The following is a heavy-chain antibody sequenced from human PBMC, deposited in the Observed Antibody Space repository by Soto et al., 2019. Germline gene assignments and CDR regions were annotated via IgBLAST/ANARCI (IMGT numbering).Heavy chain of an antibody. J-gene: IGHJ4*02. CDR3: ASERSAQDFDF. CDR1: GGTFSSHG. D-gene: IGHD1-26*01. V-gene: IGHV1-69*06. CDR2: IIPTFGTP. Sequence: QVQLVQSGTVVQRRGSSVKVSCQASGGTFSSHGMAWVRQAPGQGLEWMGGIIPTFGTPTYAPKCQGRVTITADKSTNTAYMELSSLRSEDTGVYYWASERSAQDFDFWGQGTLVAVSS.